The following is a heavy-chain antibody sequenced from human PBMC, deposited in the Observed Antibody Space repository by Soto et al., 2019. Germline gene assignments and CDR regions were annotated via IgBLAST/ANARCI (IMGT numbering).Heavy chain of an antibody. CDR1: GGSISSGDYY. Sequence: SETLSLTCTVSGGSISSGDYYWSWIRQPPGKGLEWIGYIYYSGSTYYNPSLKSRVTISVDTSKNQFSLKLSSVTAADTAVYYRASKGETPYFDYWGQGTLVTVSS. V-gene: IGHV4-30-4*01. CDR3: ASKGETPYFDY. J-gene: IGHJ4*02. CDR2: IYYSGST. D-gene: IGHD3-10*01.